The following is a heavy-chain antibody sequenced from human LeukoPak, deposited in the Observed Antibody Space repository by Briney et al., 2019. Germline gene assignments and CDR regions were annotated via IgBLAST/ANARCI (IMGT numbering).Heavy chain of an antibody. J-gene: IGHJ6*02. Sequence: ASVKVSCKASGYTFTSYGISWARQAPGQGLEWMGWISAYNGNTNYAQKLQGRVTMTTDTFTSTAYMELRSLRSDDTAVYYCARVEAAAGPTYYYYYGMDVWGQGTTVTVSS. CDR3: ARVEAAAGPTYYYYYGMDV. CDR1: GYTFTSYG. V-gene: IGHV1-18*01. CDR2: ISAYNGNT. D-gene: IGHD6-13*01.